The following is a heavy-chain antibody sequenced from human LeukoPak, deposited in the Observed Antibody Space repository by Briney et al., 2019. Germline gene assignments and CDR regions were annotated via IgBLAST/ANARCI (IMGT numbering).Heavy chain of an antibody. CDR2: INAGNGNT. Sequence: ASVKVSCKASGYTFTSYGISWVRQAPGQRLEWMGWINAGNGNTKYSQKFQARVTITRDTSASTAYMEMRSLRSEDTAVYYCARDPIGSRWPYYFDYWGQGTLVTVAS. V-gene: IGHV1-3*01. CDR3: ARDPIGSRWPYYFDY. CDR1: GYTFTSYG. J-gene: IGHJ4*02. D-gene: IGHD6-13*01.